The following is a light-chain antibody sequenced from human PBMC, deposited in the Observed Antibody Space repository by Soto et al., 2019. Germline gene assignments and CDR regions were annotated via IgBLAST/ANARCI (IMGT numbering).Light chain of an antibody. CDR2: DAS. V-gene: IGKV1-5*01. CDR1: QTISNW. J-gene: IGKJ1*01. Sequence: EIQMTQAPSTLSAKVGDSVTFTFRASQTISNWLAWYQQKPGKAPKLLIYDASNLKSGVPSRFSGSGSGTEFTLTISSLQPDDFATYYCQQYHTYSTFGQGTMV. CDR3: QQYHTYST.